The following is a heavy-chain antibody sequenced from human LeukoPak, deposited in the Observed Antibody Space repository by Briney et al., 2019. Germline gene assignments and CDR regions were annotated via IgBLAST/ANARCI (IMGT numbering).Heavy chain of an antibody. CDR1: GYTFTSYA. CDR2: INTNTGNP. V-gene: IGHV7-4-1*02. CDR3: AEGYSYGSDYYYYGMDV. D-gene: IGHD5-18*01. J-gene: IGHJ6*02. Sequence: ASVNVSFKASGYTFTSYAMNWVRQAPGQGLEWMGWINTNTGNPTYAQGFTGRFVFSLDTSVSTAYLQISSLKAEDTAVYYCAEGYSYGSDYYYYGMDVWGQGTTVTVSS.